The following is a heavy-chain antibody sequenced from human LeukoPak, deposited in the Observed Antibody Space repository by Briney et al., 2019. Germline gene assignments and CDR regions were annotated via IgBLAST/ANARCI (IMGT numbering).Heavy chain of an antibody. V-gene: IGHV3-20*04. Sequence: GGSLRLSCAASGFTFDDYGMNWVRQAPGKGLEWVSGINWNGGSTRYADSVKGRFTISRGNTKNSLYLQMNSLRAEDTALYYCARDVATSWSGFDYWGQGTQVTVSS. CDR3: ARDVATSWSGFDY. CDR1: GFTFDDYG. CDR2: INWNGGST. D-gene: IGHD6-13*01. J-gene: IGHJ4*02.